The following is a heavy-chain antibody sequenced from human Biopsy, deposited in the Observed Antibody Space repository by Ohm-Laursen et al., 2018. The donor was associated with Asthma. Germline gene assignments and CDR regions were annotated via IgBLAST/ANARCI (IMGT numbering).Heavy chain of an antibody. CDR2: IDWEEDK. Sequence: TQTLTLTCSFSGFSLSSSGANVNWIRQPPGKALEWLVRIDWEEDKFYSTSLRTRLTISKGSSEDQVVLTMTNMGPVDTATYYCTRHNDYWGPGILVTVSS. CDR3: TRHNDY. V-gene: IGHV2-70*04. J-gene: IGHJ4*01. CDR1: GFSLSSSGAN. D-gene: IGHD1-14*01.